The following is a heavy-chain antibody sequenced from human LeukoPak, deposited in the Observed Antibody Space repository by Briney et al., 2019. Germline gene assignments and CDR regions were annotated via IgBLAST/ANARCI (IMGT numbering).Heavy chain of an antibody. CDR3: ARDRFDDPYYYYGLDV. V-gene: IGHV4-59*01. Sequence: PGGSLRLSCAASGFTFDDYAMHWIRQPPGKGLEWIEHIYYSGSTNYNPSLKSRVAISVDTSKNQFSLTLTSVTAADTAVYYCARDRFDDPYYYYGLDVWGQGTTVTVSS. CDR1: GFTFDDYA. J-gene: IGHJ6*02. D-gene: IGHD1-1*01. CDR2: IYYSGST.